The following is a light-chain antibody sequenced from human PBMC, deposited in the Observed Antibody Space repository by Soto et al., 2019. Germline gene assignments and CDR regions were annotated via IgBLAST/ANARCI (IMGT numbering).Light chain of an antibody. CDR3: QQYGSSPTWT. V-gene: IGKV3-20*01. J-gene: IGKJ1*01. CDR1: QSVSTN. Sequence: SPATLSLSPGGSATLSCQASQSVSTNLVWYQQKPGQAPRLLLYGAYTRASGIPARFSGSGSGTDFTLTTRRPQPEDSAVYYGQQYGSSPTWTVGQVAKV. CDR2: GAY.